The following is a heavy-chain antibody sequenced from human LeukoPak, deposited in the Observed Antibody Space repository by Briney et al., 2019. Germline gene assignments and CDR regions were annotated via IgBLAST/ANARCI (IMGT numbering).Heavy chain of an antibody. V-gene: IGHV4-61*02. CDR3: ARGSSSFDY. CDR2: IYTSGNT. CDR1: GGSISSGTFY. D-gene: IGHD6-6*01. Sequence: SQTLSLTCTVSGGSISSGTFYWSWIRQPAGKGLEWIARIYTSGNTNYNPSLKSRVTMSVDTSKNQFSLKLSSVTAADTAVYYCARGSSSFDYWGQGTLVTVSS. J-gene: IGHJ4*02.